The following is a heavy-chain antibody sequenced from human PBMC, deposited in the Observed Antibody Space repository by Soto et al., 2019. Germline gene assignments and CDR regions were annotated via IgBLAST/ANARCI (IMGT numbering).Heavy chain of an antibody. CDR1: GFTLSNYW. D-gene: IGHD3-16*01. CDR3: ASGGLKHALDV. Sequence: GGSLRLSCAASGFTLSNYWMYWVRQAPGKGLVWVSRVNNDGTATTHADSVKGRFTISRDNAENTLYLQMNSLRAEDTAVYYCASGGLKHALDVSGKRSTVTVSS. CDR2: VNNDGTAT. J-gene: IGHJ6*04. V-gene: IGHV3-74*03.